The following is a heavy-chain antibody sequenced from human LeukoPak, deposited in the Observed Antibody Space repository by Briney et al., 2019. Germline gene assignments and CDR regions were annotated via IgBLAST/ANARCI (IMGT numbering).Heavy chain of an antibody. J-gene: IGHJ6*03. CDR2: VYNSGSI. CDR3: ARSLAWFGSDFYYCMDV. CDR1: GGSIETDY. D-gene: IGHD3-10*01. Sequence: SETLSLSCDVSGGSIETDYMSWIRQSPGKGLEWIWYVYNSGSINYNPSFESRVTISVRTSKKHLYLKLPSVTAADTAVYYCARSLAWFGSDFYYCMDVWSKGIKVAVS. V-gene: IGHV4-59*01.